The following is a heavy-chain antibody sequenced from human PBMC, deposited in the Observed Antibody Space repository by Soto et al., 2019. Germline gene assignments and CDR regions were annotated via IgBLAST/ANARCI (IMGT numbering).Heavy chain of an antibody. CDR2: IYYSGST. V-gene: IGHV4-59*01. CDR3: ARDHLRGYCSGGSCYSRYYYYGRDV. CDR1: GGSISSYY. J-gene: IGHJ6*02. D-gene: IGHD2-15*01. Sequence: SETLSLTCTVSGGSISSYYWSWIRQPPGKGLEWIGYIYYSGSTNYNPSLKSRVTISVDTSKNQFSLKLSSVTAADTAVYYCARDHLRGYCSGGSCYSRYYYYGRDVWGQGTTVTVSS.